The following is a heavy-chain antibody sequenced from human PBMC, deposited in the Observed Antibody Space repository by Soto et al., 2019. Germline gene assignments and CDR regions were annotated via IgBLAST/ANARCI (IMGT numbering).Heavy chain of an antibody. CDR3: ARGDGIAAAGGYYGMDV. D-gene: IGHD6-13*01. Sequence: PGGSLRLSCAASGFTFSSYSMNWVRQAPGKGLEWVSYISSSSSTIYYADSVKGRFTISRDNAKNSLYPQMNSLRAEDTAVYYCARGDGIAAAGGYYGMDVWGQGTTVTVSS. CDR1: GFTFSSYS. V-gene: IGHV3-48*01. J-gene: IGHJ6*02. CDR2: ISSSSSTI.